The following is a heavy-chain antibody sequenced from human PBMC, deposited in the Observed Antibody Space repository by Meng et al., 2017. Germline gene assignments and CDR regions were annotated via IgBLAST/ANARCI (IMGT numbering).Heavy chain of an antibody. CDR3: ARAHSSGWYSFFDY. J-gene: IGHJ4*02. Sequence: QVQLVQTGFELKEPGASVKVSCKASGYTFSTKVMNWVRQAPGQGLEWMGWINTKTGKPTYAQGFTGRLAFSLDTSASTAFLQINSLKAEDTAVYYCARAHSSGWYSFFDYWGQGTLVTVSS. D-gene: IGHD6-19*01. CDR2: INTKTGKP. CDR1: GYTFSTKV. V-gene: IGHV7-4-1*02.